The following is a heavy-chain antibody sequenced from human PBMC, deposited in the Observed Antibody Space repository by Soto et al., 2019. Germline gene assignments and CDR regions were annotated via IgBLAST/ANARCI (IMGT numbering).Heavy chain of an antibody. CDR1: GGSISSYY. CDR2: IDYSGST. V-gene: IGHV4-59*01. Sequence: QVHLQESGPGLVKPSETLSLTCTVSGGSISSYYWSWIRQPPGKGLEWIGYIDYSGSTNYNPSLKSRVTISVDTSKNQVSLKLSSVTAADTAVYYCARGRFLEWLSFDYWGQGTLVTVSS. J-gene: IGHJ4*02. D-gene: IGHD3-3*01. CDR3: ARGRFLEWLSFDY.